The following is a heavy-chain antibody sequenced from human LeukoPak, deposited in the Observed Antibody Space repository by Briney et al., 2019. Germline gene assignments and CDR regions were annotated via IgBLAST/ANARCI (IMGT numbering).Heavy chain of an antibody. V-gene: IGHV4-4*07. CDR1: GGSITSYY. Sequence: SETLSLTCTVSGGSITSYYWSWIRQPAGKGLEWIGRIYTSGSTNYNPSLKSRVTISVDKSKNQFSLKLSSVTAADTAVYYCARDGNHYGSGSYYSFDYWGQGTLVTVSS. CDR2: IYTSGST. CDR3: ARDGNHYGSGSYYSFDY. D-gene: IGHD3-10*01. J-gene: IGHJ4*02.